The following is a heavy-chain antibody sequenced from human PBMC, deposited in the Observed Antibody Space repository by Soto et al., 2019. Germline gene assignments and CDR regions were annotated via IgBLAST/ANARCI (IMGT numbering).Heavy chain of an antibody. V-gene: IGHV3-23*01. D-gene: IGHD5-18*01. CDR2: ISGSGGST. CDR3: ARRGYSYDISGWLDP. Sequence: PGGSLRLSCAASGFTFSSYAMTWVRQAPGKGLEWVSDISGSGGSTYYAASVKGRFAISRDNSKNTLYLQMNSLRAEDTAVYYCARRGYSYDISGWLDPWGQGTLVTVSS. J-gene: IGHJ5*02. CDR1: GFTFSSYA.